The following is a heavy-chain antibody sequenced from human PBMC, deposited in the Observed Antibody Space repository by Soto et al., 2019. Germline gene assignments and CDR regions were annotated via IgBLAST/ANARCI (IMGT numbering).Heavy chain of an antibody. CDR2: INHSGST. J-gene: IGHJ5*02. V-gene: IGHV4-34*01. CDR1: GGSFSGYY. Sequence: PSETLSLTCAVYGGSFSGYYWSWIRQPPGKGLEWIGEINHSGSTNYNPSLKSRVTISVDTSKDQFSLKLSSVTAADTAVYYCAGERYKGYSSSWSRMNWFDPWGQGTLVTVSS. CDR3: AGERYKGYSSSWSRMNWFDP. D-gene: IGHD6-13*01.